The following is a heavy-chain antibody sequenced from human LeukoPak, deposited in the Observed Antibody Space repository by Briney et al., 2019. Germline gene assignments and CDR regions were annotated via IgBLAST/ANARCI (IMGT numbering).Heavy chain of an antibody. D-gene: IGHD3-9*01. CDR2: IYSGGSI. V-gene: IGHV3-53*01. CDR1: GFTVSSNY. Sequence: GGSLRLSCAASGFTVSSNYMSWVRQAPGKGLEWVSVIYSGGSIYYADSVKGRFAISRDNSKNTLYLQMNSLRAEDTAVYYCARDDILTGCRDYWGQGTLVTVSS. J-gene: IGHJ4*02. CDR3: ARDDILTGCRDY.